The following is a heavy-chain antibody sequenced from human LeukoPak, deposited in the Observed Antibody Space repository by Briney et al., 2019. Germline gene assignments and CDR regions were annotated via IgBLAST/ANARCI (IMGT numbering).Heavy chain of an antibody. J-gene: IGHJ4*02. D-gene: IGHD1-26*01. CDR3: AGGGSYYYGFDY. V-gene: IGHV4-59*01. CDR1: GGSISSYY. CDR2: IYYSGST. Sequence: PSETLSLTCTVSGGSISSYYWSWIRQPPGKGLEWIGYIYYSGSTNYNPSLKSRVTISVDTSKNQFSLKLSSVTAADTAVYYCAGGGSYYYGFDYWGQGTLVTVTS.